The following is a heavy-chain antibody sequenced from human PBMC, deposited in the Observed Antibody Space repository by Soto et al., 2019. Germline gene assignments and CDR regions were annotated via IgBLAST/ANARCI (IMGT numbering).Heavy chain of an antibody. Sequence: SETLSLTCTVSGGSISNYYWSWIRQPPGKGLEWIGYIYYSGSTNYNPSLKSRVTISVDTSKNQFSLKLSSVTAADAAVYYCARDSRDYKKSFYGMDVWGQGTTVTVSS. J-gene: IGHJ6*02. V-gene: IGHV4-59*01. CDR3: ARDSRDYKKSFYGMDV. CDR1: GGSISNYY. CDR2: IYYSGST. D-gene: IGHD4-4*01.